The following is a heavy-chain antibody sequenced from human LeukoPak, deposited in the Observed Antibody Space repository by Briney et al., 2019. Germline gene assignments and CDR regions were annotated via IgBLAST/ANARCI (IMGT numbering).Heavy chain of an antibody. J-gene: IGHJ4*02. CDR1: GGSISSYY. Sequence: SETLPLTCTVSGGSISSYYWSWIRQPPGKGLEWIGYIYYSGSTNYNPSLKSRVTISVDTSKNQFSLKLSSVTAADTAVYYCARGLDERYCSGGSCYSSPGNVDYWGQGTLVTVSS. CDR2: IYYSGST. V-gene: IGHV4-59*01. CDR3: ARGLDERYCSGGSCYSSPGNVDY. D-gene: IGHD2-15*01.